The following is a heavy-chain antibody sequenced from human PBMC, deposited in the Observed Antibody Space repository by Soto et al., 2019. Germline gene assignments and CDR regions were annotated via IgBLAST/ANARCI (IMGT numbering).Heavy chain of an antibody. V-gene: IGHV3-74*01. CDR2: INSDGSST. D-gene: IGHD2-21*01. J-gene: IGHJ6*03. CDR1: GFTFSSYL. CDR3: ARIVGYYYYYMDV. Sequence: GGSLRLSCAASGFTFSSYLMHWVRQAPGKGLVWVSRINSDGSSTSYADSVKGRFTISRDNAKNTLYLQMNSLRAEDTAVYYCARIVGYYYYYMDVWGKGTTVTVSS.